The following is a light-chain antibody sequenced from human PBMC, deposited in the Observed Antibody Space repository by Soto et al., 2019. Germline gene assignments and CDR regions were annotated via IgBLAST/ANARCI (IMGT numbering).Light chain of an antibody. Sequence: DIKMTQSPSTLSASVGDRVTIPCRASQSISSWLAWYQQKPGKAPKLLIYAASTLQSGVPSRFSGSGSGTDFTLTISCLQSEDFATYYCQQYYSYPPALGQGTRLEIK. CDR3: QQYYSYPPA. CDR2: AAS. CDR1: QSISSW. J-gene: IGKJ5*01. V-gene: IGKV1-5*01.